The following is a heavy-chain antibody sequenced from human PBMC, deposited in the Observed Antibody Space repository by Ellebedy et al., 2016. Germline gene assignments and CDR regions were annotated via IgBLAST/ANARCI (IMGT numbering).Heavy chain of an antibody. J-gene: IGHJ6*03. CDR2: IYYSGST. CDR3: ARNGAWYSSSSVAYYYYMDV. D-gene: IGHD6-6*01. Sequence: SETLSLXXTVSGGPISSYYWRWIRQPPGKGLEWIGYIYYSGSTNYNPSLKSRVTISVDTSRDQFSLKLSSVTAADTAVYYCARNGAWYSSSSVAYYYYMDVWGKGTTVTVSS. V-gene: IGHV4-59*01. CDR1: GGPISSYY.